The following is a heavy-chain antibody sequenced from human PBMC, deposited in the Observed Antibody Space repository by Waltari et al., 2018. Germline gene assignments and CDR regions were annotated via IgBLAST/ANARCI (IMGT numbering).Heavy chain of an antibody. CDR3: ARPRGDYGEVDY. CDR1: GYTFTSYY. CDR2: IKPSGGST. V-gene: IGHV1-46*01. J-gene: IGHJ4*02. D-gene: IGHD4-17*01. Sequence: QVQLVQSGAEVKKPGASVKVSCKASGYTFTSYYMHWVRQAPGQGLEWMGIIKPSGGSTSYAQKFQGRVTMTRDTSTSTVYMELSSLRSEDTTVYYCARPRGDYGEVDYWGQGTLVTVSS.